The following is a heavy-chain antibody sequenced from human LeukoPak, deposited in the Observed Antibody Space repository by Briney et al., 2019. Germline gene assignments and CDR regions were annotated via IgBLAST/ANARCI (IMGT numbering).Heavy chain of an antibody. CDR3: ARVVVPAYYYYMDV. CDR1: GGTFSSYA. CDR2: IIPIFGTA. D-gene: IGHD2-2*01. Sequence: SVKVSCKASGGTFSSYAISWVRQAPGQGLEWMGGIIPIFGTANYAQKFQGRVTITADESTSTAYMEPSSLRSEDTAVYYCARVVVPAYYYYMDVWGKGTTVTVSS. J-gene: IGHJ6*03. V-gene: IGHV1-69*01.